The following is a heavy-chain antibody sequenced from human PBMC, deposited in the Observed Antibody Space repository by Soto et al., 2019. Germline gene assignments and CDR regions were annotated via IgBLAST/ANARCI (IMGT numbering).Heavy chain of an antibody. D-gene: IGHD6-19*01. CDR2: INNGGGT. J-gene: IGHJ4*02. V-gene: IGHV1-2*02. CDR3: ATSSDWSPLLDH. CDR1: QYTFTNFY. Sequence: ASVKVSCKASQYTFTNFYLHWVRQAPGQRPEWMGWINNGGGTIYAQKFQGRLTMTRDTSNTTAYMELSRLTSDDTAFYDCATSSDWSPLLDHWGPGTRVIVSS.